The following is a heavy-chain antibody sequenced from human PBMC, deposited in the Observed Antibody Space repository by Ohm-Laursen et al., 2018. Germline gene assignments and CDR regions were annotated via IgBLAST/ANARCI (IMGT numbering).Heavy chain of an antibody. CDR1: GYTFTSYY. Sequence: SVKVSCKASGYTFTSYYMHWVRQAPGQGLEWMGIINPSGGSTSYAQKFQGRVTMTRDTSTSTVYMELSSLRSEDTAVYYCARVGAYYYGSENYFDYWGQGTLVTVSS. V-gene: IGHV1-46*01. CDR3: ARVGAYYYGSENYFDY. D-gene: IGHD3-10*01. J-gene: IGHJ4*02. CDR2: INPSGGST.